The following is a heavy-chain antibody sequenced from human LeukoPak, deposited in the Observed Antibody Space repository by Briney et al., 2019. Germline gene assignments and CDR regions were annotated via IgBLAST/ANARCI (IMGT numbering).Heavy chain of an antibody. CDR2: INTDGSYT. J-gene: IGHJ4*02. V-gene: IGHV3-74*01. CDR1: GFTFSSYW. D-gene: IGHD1-26*01. Sequence: GGSLRLSCAASGFTFSSYWMHWVRQAPGKGLVWVSRINTDGSYTSYADSVKGRFTISRDNAKNTLYLQMNSLRAEDTAVYYCARGSGSFSGGFDYWGQGTLVTVSS. CDR3: ARGSGSFSGGFDY.